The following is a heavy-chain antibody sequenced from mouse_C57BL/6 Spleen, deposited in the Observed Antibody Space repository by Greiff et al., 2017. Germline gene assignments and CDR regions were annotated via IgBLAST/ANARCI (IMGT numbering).Heavy chain of an antibody. CDR1: GFSLTSYG. CDR3: AKASWDPTGYFDY. D-gene: IGHD4-1*01. V-gene: IGHV2-5*01. Sequence: VQGVESGPGLVQPSQSLSITCTVSGFSLTSYGVHWVRQSPGKGLEWLGVIWRGGSTDYNAAFVSRLSITKDNSKSQVFFKMNSLQADDASIYYCAKASWDPTGYFDYWGQGTTLTVSS. CDR2: IWRGGST. J-gene: IGHJ2*01.